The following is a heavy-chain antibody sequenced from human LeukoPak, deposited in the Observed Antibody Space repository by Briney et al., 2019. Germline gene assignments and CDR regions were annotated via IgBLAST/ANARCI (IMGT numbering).Heavy chain of an antibody. D-gene: IGHD6-6*01. CDR2: ISYDGSNK. CDR1: GFTFSSYA. V-gene: IGHV3-30*01. CDR3: ARDPRQSQALTKRYFYYYYMDV. J-gene: IGHJ6*03. Sequence: GGSLRLSCAASGFTFSSYAMHWVRQAPGKGLEWVAVISYDGSNKYYADSVKGRFTISRDNSKNTLHLQMNSLRAEDTAVYYCARDPRQSQALTKRYFYYYYMDVWGKGTTVTVSS.